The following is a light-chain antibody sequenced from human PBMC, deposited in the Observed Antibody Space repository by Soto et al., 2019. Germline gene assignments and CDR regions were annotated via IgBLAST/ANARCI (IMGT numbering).Light chain of an antibody. J-gene: IGKJ2*01. V-gene: IGKV3-15*01. CDR2: GAS. Sequence: EIVMTQSPATLSVSPGERATLSCRASQSVSANLAWYQQKRGQAPRLLIYGASTRATGIPARFSGSGSGTEFTLTISSLQSEDFAVYYCQQYNNWPPYTCGQGTKLEIK. CDR1: QSVSAN. CDR3: QQYNNWPPYT.